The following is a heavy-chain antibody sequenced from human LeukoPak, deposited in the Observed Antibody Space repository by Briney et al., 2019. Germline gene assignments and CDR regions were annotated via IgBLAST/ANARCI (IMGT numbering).Heavy chain of an antibody. CDR3: AREPLRVPTGTTRGDY. V-gene: IGHV4-30-2*01. CDR2: IYHSGST. D-gene: IGHD1-1*01. Sequence: SETLSLTCTVSGGSISSGGYYWRWIRQPPGKGLEWIGYIYHSGSTYYNPSLKSRVTISVDRSKNQFSLKLSSVTAADTAVYYCAREPLRVPTGTTRGDYWGQGTLVTVSS. J-gene: IGHJ4*02. CDR1: GGSISSGGYY.